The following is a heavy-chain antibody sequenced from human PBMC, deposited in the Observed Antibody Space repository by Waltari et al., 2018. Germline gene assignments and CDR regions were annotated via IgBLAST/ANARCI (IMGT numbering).Heavy chain of an antibody. V-gene: IGHV1-69*01. Sequence: QVQLVQSGAEVKKPGSSVKVSCKASGGTFRIYAISWVREAPGKGLEWMGGIIPIFGTANYAQKFQGRVTIPADESTSTAYMGLSSLRSEDTAVYYCAREGTIFGVLIGLDIWGRGTMVTVSS. CDR2: IIPIFGTA. CDR3: AREGTIFGVLIGLDI. D-gene: IGHD3-3*01. J-gene: IGHJ3*02. CDR1: GGTFRIYA.